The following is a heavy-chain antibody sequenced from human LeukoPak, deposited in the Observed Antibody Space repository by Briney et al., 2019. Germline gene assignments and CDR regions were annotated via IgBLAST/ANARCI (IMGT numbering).Heavy chain of an antibody. Sequence: GGSLRLSCAASGFTFDDYAMHWVRQAPGKGLEWVSGISWNSGSIVYADSVKGRFTISRDNAKNSLYLQMNSLRAEDTALYYCAKDNVFGTVHYVDRTFDYWRQGTLVTVSS. J-gene: IGHJ4*02. D-gene: IGHD4-17*01. V-gene: IGHV3-9*01. CDR2: ISWNSGSI. CDR1: GFTFDDYA. CDR3: AKDNVFGTVHYVDRTFDY.